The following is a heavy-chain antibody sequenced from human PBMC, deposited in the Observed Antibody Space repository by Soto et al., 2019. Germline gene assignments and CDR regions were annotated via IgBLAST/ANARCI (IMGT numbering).Heavy chain of an antibody. V-gene: IGHV3-21*01. Sequence: GGSLRLSCAASGFTFSSYSMNWVRQAPGKGLEWVSSISSSSSYIYYADSVKGRFTISRDNAKNSLYLQMNSLRAEDTAVYYCASSPSPLHYYYYGMDVWGQGTTVTVSS. D-gene: IGHD2-15*01. CDR2: ISSSSSYI. CDR3: ASSPSPLHYYYYGMDV. J-gene: IGHJ6*02. CDR1: GFTFSSYS.